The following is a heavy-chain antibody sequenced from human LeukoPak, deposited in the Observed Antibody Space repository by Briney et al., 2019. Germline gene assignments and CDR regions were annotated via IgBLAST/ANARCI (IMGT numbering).Heavy chain of an antibody. J-gene: IGHJ4*02. D-gene: IGHD6-13*01. CDR1: GGSISSNSYY. Sequence: SETLSLTCAVSGGSISSNSYYWGWIRQPPGKGLEWIGSIYYSGSTYYNPSLNSRSTISVETTKNQFSLKLSSVTAADTAVYYCARDILATSIAAPYYWGQGTLVTVSS. CDR3: ARDILATSIAAPYY. V-gene: IGHV4-39*02. CDR2: IYYSGST.